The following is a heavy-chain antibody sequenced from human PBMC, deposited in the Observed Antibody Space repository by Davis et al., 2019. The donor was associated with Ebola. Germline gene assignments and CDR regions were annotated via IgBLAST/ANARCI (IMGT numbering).Heavy chain of an antibody. J-gene: IGHJ6*02. Sequence: SETLSLTCTVSGGSVSTTNYYWGWIRQPPGKGLEWIGNIYYSGSTNYNPSLKSRVTISVDTSKNQFSLKLSSVTAADTAVYYCARHGQIWFGELLYYYYGMDVWGQGTTVTVSS. CDR3: ARHGQIWFGELLYYYYGMDV. V-gene: IGHV4-39*01. CDR2: IYYSGST. D-gene: IGHD3-10*01. CDR1: GGSVSTTNYY.